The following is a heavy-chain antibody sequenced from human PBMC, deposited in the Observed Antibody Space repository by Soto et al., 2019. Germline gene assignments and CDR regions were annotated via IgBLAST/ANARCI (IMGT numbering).Heavy chain of an antibody. V-gene: IGHV1-69*13. CDR2: IVPIVDTS. J-gene: IGHJ6*02. Sequence: SVKVSCKTSGGTFSSYAISWVRQAPGQGLEWMGGIVPIVDTSTYAQKFQGRVTITADESTSTAYMELSSLRSDDTAVYYCARDLGEYYDFWSGYQPDYYYGMDVWGQGTTVTV. CDR1: GGTFSSYA. CDR3: ARDLGEYYDFWSGYQPDYYYGMDV. D-gene: IGHD3-3*01.